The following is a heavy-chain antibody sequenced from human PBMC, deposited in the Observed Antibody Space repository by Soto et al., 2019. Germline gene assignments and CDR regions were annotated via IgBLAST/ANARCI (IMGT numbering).Heavy chain of an antibody. Sequence: GAPVKGSCKASRFTFTRYCHSWVCQAPGQGLEWMGWISAYNGNTNYAQKLQGRVTMTTDTSTSTAYMELRSLRSDDTAVYYCARASGSSYWFDPWGQGTLVTVS. CDR1: RFTFTRYC. V-gene: IGHV1-18*01. CDR2: ISAYNGNT. D-gene: IGHD1-26*01. CDR3: ARASGSSYWFDP. J-gene: IGHJ5*02.